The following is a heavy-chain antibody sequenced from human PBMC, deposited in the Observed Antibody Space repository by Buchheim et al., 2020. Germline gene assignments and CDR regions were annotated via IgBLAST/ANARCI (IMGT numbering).Heavy chain of an antibody. Sequence: QVQLVESGGGVVQPGRSLRLSCAASGFTFSSYAMHWVRQAPGKGLEWVAVISYDGSNKYYADSVKGRVTISRDNAKNTLYLQMNSLRAEDTAVYFCAKGDQRSDWYLPLAFWGQGT. J-gene: IGHJ4*02. CDR1: GFTFSSYA. D-gene: IGHD6-19*01. CDR3: AKGDQRSDWYLPLAF. CDR2: ISYDGSNK. V-gene: IGHV3-30-3*01.